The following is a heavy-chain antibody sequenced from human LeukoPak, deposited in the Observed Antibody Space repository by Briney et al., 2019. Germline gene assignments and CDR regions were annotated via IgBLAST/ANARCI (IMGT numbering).Heavy chain of an antibody. Sequence: SETPSLTCAVDGESLSGHYCSWIRQTPGKGLEWIGEIHPSGSTTYTPSPESRVTISMDTSKNQFSLKLNSVTAADTAVYYCAKGSDSRKTGYWAQGTPVTVSS. J-gene: IGHJ4*02. V-gene: IGHV4-34*01. CDR2: IHPSGST. CDR3: AKGSDSRKTGY. D-gene: IGHD3-22*01. CDR1: GESLSGHY.